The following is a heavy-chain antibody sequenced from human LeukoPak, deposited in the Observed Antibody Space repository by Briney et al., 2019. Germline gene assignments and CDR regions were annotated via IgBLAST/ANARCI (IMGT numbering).Heavy chain of an antibody. D-gene: IGHD3-22*01. J-gene: IGHJ6*02. CDR3: AHRITMTRGTGMDV. CDR2: IYWNDDY. CDR1: GFSLSTSGVG. V-gene: IGHV2-5*01. Sequence: SGPTLVKPTQTLTLTCAFSGFSLSTSGVGVGWIRQPPGKALEWLALIYWNDDYRYSPSLRTRLTITKDTSKNQVVLTLTNMDPVDTATYHCAHRITMTRGTGMDVWGQGTTVTVSS.